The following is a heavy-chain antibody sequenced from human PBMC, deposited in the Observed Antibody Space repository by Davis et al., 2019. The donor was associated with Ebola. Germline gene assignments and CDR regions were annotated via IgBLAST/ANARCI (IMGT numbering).Heavy chain of an antibody. J-gene: IGHJ4*02. Sequence: SETLSLTCTVSGGSISSYYWSWIRQPPGKGLEWIGYIYYSGSTYYNPSLKSRVTISVDTSKNQFSLKLSSVTAADTAVYYCAGLSSSSGLDCWGQGTLVTVSS. CDR3: AGLSSSSGLDC. CDR2: IYYSGST. D-gene: IGHD6-6*01. CDR1: GGSISSYY. V-gene: IGHV4-59*08.